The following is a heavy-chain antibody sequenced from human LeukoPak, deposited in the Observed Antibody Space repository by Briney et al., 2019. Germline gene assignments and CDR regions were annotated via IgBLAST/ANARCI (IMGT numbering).Heavy chain of an antibody. CDR3: ARDPREVTNGVSRPFDY. V-gene: IGHV3-48*01. CDR1: GFTFSSHS. CDR2: ISSSSSAI. Sequence: PGGSLRLSCAASGFTFSSHSMNWVRQAPGTGLEWVSYISSSSSAIYYADSVKGRFTISRDNAKNSLYLQMNSLRAEDTAVYYCARDPREVTNGVSRPFDYWGQGTLVTVSS. D-gene: IGHD2-8*01. J-gene: IGHJ4*02.